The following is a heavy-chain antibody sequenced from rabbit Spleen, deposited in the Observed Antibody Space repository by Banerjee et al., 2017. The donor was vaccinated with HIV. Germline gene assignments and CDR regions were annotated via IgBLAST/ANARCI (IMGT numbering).Heavy chain of an antibody. V-gene: IGHV1S47*01. D-gene: IGHD2-1*01. Sequence: ELVESGGGLVQAGESLKLSCKASGIDFSNYAMIWVRQAPGKGPEWIAYIYPSFGVANYANSVRGRFTISSDSAQNTVFLQMTSLTASDTATYFCVRGYDDYGDYTRLDLWGPGPLVTVS. CDR3: VRGYDDYGDYTRLDL. CDR2: IYPSFGVA. CDR1: GIDFSNYA. J-gene: IGHJ3*01.